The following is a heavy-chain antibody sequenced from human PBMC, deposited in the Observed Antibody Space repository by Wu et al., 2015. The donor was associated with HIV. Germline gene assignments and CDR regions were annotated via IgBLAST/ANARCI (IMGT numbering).Heavy chain of an antibody. J-gene: IGHJ6*02. V-gene: IGHV1-18*01. CDR3: ARAAPESLSSSWYYYYYGMDV. CDR1: GYTFTSYG. D-gene: IGHD6-13*01. Sequence: QVQLVQSGAEVKKPGASVKVSCKASGYTFTSYGISWVRQAPGQGLEWMGWISAYNGNTNYAQKLQGRVTMTTDTSTSTAYMELRSLRSDDTAVYYCARAAPESLSSSWYYYYYGMDVWGQGTTVTVSS. CDR2: ISAYNGNT.